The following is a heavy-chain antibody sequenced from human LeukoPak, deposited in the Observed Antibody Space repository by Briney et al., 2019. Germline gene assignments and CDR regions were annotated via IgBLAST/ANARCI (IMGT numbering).Heavy chain of an antibody. D-gene: IGHD3-22*01. CDR2: INRDGSGT. Sequence: PGGSLRLSCAASGFTFSSHWMHWVRQAPGKGLVWVSRINRDGSGTSYADSVKGRFTISRDNAKNTLYLQMNSLRAEDTAVYYCAKGGYNDYDSSGYYYYFDYWGQGTLVTVSS. CDR3: AKGGYNDYDSSGYYYYFDY. V-gene: IGHV3-74*01. J-gene: IGHJ4*02. CDR1: GFTFSSHW.